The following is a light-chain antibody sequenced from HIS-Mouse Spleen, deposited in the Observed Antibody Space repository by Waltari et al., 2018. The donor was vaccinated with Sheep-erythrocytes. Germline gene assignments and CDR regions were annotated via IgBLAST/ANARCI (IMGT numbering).Light chain of an antibody. V-gene: IGLV2-11*01. J-gene: IGLJ1*01. CDR3: CSYAGSYNHV. CDR1: SSYVGGYNY. Sequence: QSALTQPRSVSGSPGQPVTISCTGTSSYVGGYNYVSWYQQHPGKAPQLMIYDVSKRPSGVPDRFSGSKSGNTASLTISGLQAEDEADYYCCSYAGSYNHVFATGTKVTVL. CDR2: DVS.